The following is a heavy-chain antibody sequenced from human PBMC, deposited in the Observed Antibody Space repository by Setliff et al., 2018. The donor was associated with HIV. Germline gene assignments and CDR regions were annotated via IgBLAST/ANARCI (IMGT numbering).Heavy chain of an antibody. V-gene: IGHV4-39*01. CDR3: ARHGVIAAAGSNPDYFDY. CDR1: GGSISSYY. D-gene: IGHD6-13*01. J-gene: IGHJ4*02. CDR2: IYYSGST. Sequence: LSLTCTVSGGSISSYYWSWIRQPPGKGLEWIGSIYYSGSTYYNPSLKSRVTISVDTSKNQFSLKLASVTAADTAVYYCARHGVIAAAGSNPDYFDYWGQGTLVTVSS.